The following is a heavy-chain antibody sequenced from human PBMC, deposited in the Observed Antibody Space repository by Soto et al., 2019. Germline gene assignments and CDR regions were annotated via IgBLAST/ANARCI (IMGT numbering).Heavy chain of an antibody. V-gene: IGHV3-23*01. Sequence: EVQLLESGGGWVQPGRSLRLSCAASGFTFTNYGMSGVRQAPGQGLEWVSGISTSGASTFYADSVKGRFTISRDNSNNTLFLHINTLRADDPAVYFCAKDLWGDGYKYDSWGQGTQVTVSS. CDR3: AKDLWGDGYKYDS. D-gene: IGHD5-12*01. J-gene: IGHJ4*02. CDR2: ISTSGAST. CDR1: GFTFTNYG.